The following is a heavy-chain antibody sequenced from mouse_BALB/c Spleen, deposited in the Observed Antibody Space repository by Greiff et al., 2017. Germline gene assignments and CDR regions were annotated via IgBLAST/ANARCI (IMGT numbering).Heavy chain of an antibody. CDR3: ASPYEDYAMDY. CDR1: GFSLTSYG. D-gene: IGHD2-3*01. J-gene: IGHJ4*01. Sequence: VQLQQSGPGLVQPSQSLSITCTVSGFSLTSYGVHWVRQSPGKGLAWLGVIWSGGSTDYNAAFISRLSISKDNFKSQVFFKMNSLQANDTAIYYCASPYEDYAMDYWGQVTSVTVSS. V-gene: IGHV2-2*02. CDR2: IWSGGST.